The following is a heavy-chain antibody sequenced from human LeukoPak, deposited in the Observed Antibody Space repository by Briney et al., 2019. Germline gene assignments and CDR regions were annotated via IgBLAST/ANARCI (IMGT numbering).Heavy chain of an antibody. V-gene: IGHV3-23*01. CDR2: ISGSGGST. Sequence: GGSLRLSCAASGFTFSSYGMSWVRQAPGKGLEWVSAISGSGGSTYYADSVKGRFTISRDNSKNTLYLQMNSLRAEDTAVYYCAKGPRSSGYYSLDYWGQGTLVTVSS. CDR3: AKGPRSSGYYSLDY. CDR1: GFTFSSYG. D-gene: IGHD3-22*01. J-gene: IGHJ4*02.